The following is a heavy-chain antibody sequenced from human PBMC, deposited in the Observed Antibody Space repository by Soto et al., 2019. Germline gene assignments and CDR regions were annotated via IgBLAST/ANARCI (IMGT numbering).Heavy chain of an antibody. J-gene: IGHJ4*02. V-gene: IGHV3-72*01. Sequence: EVQLVESGGGLVQPGGSLSLSWAGSGFGFSDHQMDWVPKAPGTGLEGVGRIKNKANSYTTEYAASVKGRFTISRDDSKNSLYLHMNSLKTEDTAVYLCSMGVTRWGQGTLVTVSS. CDR2: IKNKANSYTT. CDR3: SMGVTR. CDR1: GFGFSDHQ. D-gene: IGHD3-10*01.